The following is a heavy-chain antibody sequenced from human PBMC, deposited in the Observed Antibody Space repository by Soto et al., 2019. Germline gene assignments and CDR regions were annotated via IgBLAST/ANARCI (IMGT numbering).Heavy chain of an antibody. J-gene: IGHJ6*02. V-gene: IGHV3-30-3*02. D-gene: IGHD5-12*01. CDR1: GFGFGGYS. Sequence: QGQLVESGGGVVQPGTSLRLSCAASGFGFGGYSMNWVRQAPGKGLEWLAVISHDGSNRYYADAVKGRFTISRDNSKNPLDLQMNSLSVEDTAVDHGAKIGHGFSYGHGGDVWAQGTTVTVSS. CDR2: ISHDGSNR. CDR3: AKIGHGFSYGHGGDV.